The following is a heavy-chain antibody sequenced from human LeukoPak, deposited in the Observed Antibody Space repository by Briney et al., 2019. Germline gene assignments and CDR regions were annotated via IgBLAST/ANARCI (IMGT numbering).Heavy chain of an antibody. Sequence: GGSLRLSCAASGFTFSTYAMRWVRQAPGKGLEWVADISYDGSNIYYADSVKGRFTISRDNSKNTLYLQMNSLGAEDTAVYYCARDAPFSRAGFDYWGQGTLVTVSS. J-gene: IGHJ4*02. CDR1: GFTFSTYA. CDR3: ARDAPFSRAGFDY. CDR2: ISYDGSNI. V-gene: IGHV3-30-3*01.